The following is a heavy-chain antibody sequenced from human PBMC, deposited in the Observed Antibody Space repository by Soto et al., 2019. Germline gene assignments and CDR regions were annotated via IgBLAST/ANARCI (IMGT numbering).Heavy chain of an antibody. J-gene: IGHJ4*02. CDR1: GFTVSSNY. CDR3: ARETVPPSYRYYDC. CDR2: IFSGGTT. D-gene: IGHD2-2*01. Sequence: EVQLVETGGGMIQPGGYLRLSCAASGFTVSSNYMSWVRQAPGRGLEWVSTIFSGGTTHYADSVKGGFTISRDSSKKSLYLQMNSLRAEDTGIYYCARETVPPSYRYYDCWGQGTLVTVSS. V-gene: IGHV3-53*02.